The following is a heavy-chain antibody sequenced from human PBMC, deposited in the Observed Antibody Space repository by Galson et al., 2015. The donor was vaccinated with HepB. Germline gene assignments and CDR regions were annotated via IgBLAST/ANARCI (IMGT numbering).Heavy chain of an antibody. J-gene: IGHJ4*02. CDR3: AMTRADFNLLTGYFQTYHFDY. D-gene: IGHD3-9*01. Sequence: SVKVSCKASGYTFGAYYMHWVRQAPGQGLEWMGWLNPNTDVTKFAQKFQGRVTMTRDTSVNTAYMELSRLTFDDTAVYYCAMTRADFNLLTGYFQTYHFDYWGQGTLVTVSS. CDR1: GYTFGAYY. V-gene: IGHV1-2*02. CDR2: LNPNTDVT.